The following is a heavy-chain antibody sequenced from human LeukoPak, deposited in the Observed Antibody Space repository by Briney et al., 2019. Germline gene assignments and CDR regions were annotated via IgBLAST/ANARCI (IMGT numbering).Heavy chain of an antibody. CDR2: FYHSGST. D-gene: IGHD5-24*01. CDR1: GYSISSGYY. J-gene: IGHJ6*03. Sequence: SSETLFLTCTVSGYSISSGYYWGWIRQPPGKGLEWIGTFYHSGSTYYNPSLKSRVTISVDTSKNQFSLKLSSVTAADTAVYYCAREVTGYNFYYYYYMDVWGKGTTVTISS. CDR3: AREVTGYNFYYYYYMDV. V-gene: IGHV4-38-2*02.